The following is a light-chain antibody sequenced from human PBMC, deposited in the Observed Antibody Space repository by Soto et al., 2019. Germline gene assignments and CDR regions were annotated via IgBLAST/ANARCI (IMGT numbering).Light chain of an antibody. V-gene: IGLV1-44*01. J-gene: IGLJ1*01. CDR3: ATWDDSLNGYV. CDR2: TNN. CDR1: SSSIGSNT. Sequence: QSVLTQPPSASGTPGQRVTISCSGSSSSIGSNTVNWYQQLPGTAPKLLIHTNNQRPSGVPDRFSGSKSGTSASLAISGLQSEDEADYYCATWDDSLNGYVFGTGTKLTVL.